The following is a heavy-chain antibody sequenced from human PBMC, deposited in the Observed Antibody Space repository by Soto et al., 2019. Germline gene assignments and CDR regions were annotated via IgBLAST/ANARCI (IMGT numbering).Heavy chain of an antibody. CDR2: TYYRSKYYN. J-gene: IGHJ4*02. V-gene: IGHV6-1*01. CDR3: ARDRNSGYDF. D-gene: IGHD5-12*01. CDR1: GDSVSSNSAA. Sequence: QTLSLPCAISGDSVSSNSAAWNSIRQSPSRGLELQGRTYYRSKYYNDYAVSVRSRITINPDTSQHQFSLQPNSLTPEDTAVYYCARDRNSGYDFWGQGTLVTVS.